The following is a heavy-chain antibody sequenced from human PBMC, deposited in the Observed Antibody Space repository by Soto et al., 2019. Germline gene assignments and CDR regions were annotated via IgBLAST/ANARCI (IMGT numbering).Heavy chain of an antibody. CDR3: AKDLNDYSNDGASFDY. CDR1: GFTFSSYA. J-gene: IGHJ4*02. V-gene: IGHV3-23*01. CDR2: ISGSGGST. Sequence: EVQLLESGGGLVQPGGSLRLSCAASGFTFSSYAMSWVRQAPGKGLEWVSAISGSGGSTYYADSVKGRFTISRDNSKNTLYQQMNSLRAEDTAVYYCAKDLNDYSNDGASFDYWGQGTLVTVSS. D-gene: IGHD4-4*01.